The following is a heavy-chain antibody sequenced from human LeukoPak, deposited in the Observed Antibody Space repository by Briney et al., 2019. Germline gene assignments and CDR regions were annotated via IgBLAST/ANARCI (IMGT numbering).Heavy chain of an antibody. V-gene: IGHV1-24*01. Sequence: ASVKVSCKVSGYTLTELSMHWVRQAPGKGLEWMGGFDPEDGETIYAQKFQGRVTMTEDTSTDTAYMELSSLRAEDTAVYYCAKGDYVWGSYRQYYFDYWGQGTLVTVSS. J-gene: IGHJ4*02. CDR1: GYTLTELS. CDR3: AKGDYVWGSYRQYYFDY. D-gene: IGHD3-16*02. CDR2: FDPEDGET.